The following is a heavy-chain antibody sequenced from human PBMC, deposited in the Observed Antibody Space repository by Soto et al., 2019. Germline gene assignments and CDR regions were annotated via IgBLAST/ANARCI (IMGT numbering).Heavy chain of an antibody. V-gene: IGHV3-23*01. D-gene: IGHD3-22*01. CDR2: ISGGGAGT. Sequence: EVQLLESGGGFVQPGGSLRLSCAASGFTFGSYAMTWVRQAPGKGLEWVSSISGGGAGTYYADSVKGRFTISRDNSKNTLYLQLNSLRAEDTAIYYCAKVNTMMVGSGNAFDMWGQGTMVTVSS. CDR3: AKVNTMMVGSGNAFDM. J-gene: IGHJ3*02. CDR1: GFTFGSYA.